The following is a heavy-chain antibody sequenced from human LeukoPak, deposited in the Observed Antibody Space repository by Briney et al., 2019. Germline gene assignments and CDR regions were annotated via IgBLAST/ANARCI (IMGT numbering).Heavy chain of an antibody. CDR1: GFTLSSYM. D-gene: IGHD3-22*01. CDR2: ISSSSSYI. Sequence: PGGSLRLSCAASGFTLSSYMMNWVRQAPGKGLEWVSSISSSSSYIYYADSVKGRFTISRDNSKNTLYLQMNSLRAEDTAVYYCAKDWAYDSSGYYGENWGQGTLVTVSS. CDR3: AKDWAYDSSGYYGEN. J-gene: IGHJ4*02. V-gene: IGHV3-21*04.